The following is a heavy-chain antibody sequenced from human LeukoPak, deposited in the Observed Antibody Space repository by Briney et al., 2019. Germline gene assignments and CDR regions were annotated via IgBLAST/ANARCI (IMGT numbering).Heavy chain of an antibody. Sequence: GGSLRLSCVASGFTVSSNYMNWVRQAPGKGLEWVSVIYTGGRTYYADSVKGRFTISRDNSKNTLYFQMNSLIAEDTAVYYCARDGGFGELLSWGQGTLVTVSS. D-gene: IGHD3-10*01. V-gene: IGHV3-66*01. CDR1: GFTVSSNY. CDR3: ARDGGFGELLS. CDR2: IYTGGRT. J-gene: IGHJ5*02.